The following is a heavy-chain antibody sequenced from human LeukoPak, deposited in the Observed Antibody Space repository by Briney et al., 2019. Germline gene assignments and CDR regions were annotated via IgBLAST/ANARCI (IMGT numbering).Heavy chain of an antibody. J-gene: IGHJ4*02. CDR1: GFTFSSYG. V-gene: IGHV3-30*18. CDR3: AKDRNYYGSGYFDY. D-gene: IGHD3-10*01. CDR2: ISYDGSNK. Sequence: TGGSLSLSCAASGFTFSSYGMHWVRQAPGKGLEWVAVISYDGSNKYYADSVKGRFTISRDSSKNTLYLQMNSLRAEDTAVYYCAKDRNYYGSGYFDYWGQGTLVTVSS.